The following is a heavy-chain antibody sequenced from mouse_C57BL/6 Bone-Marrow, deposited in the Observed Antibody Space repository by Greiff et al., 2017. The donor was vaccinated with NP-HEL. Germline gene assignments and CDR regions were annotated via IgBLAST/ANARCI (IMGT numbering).Heavy chain of an antibody. CDR2: IYPRSGNT. J-gene: IGHJ2*01. V-gene: IGHV1-81*01. Sequence: VKLVESGAELARPGASVKLSCKASGYTFTSYGISWVKQRTGQGLEWIGEIYPRSGNTYYNEKFKGKATLTADKSSSTAYMELRSLTSEDSAVYFCASTPHRYYYGSDYWGQGTTLTVSS. D-gene: IGHD1-1*01. CDR3: ASTPHRYYYGSDY. CDR1: GYTFTSYG.